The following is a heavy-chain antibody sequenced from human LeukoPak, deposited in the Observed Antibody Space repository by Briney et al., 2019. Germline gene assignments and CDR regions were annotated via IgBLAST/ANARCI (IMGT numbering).Heavy chain of an antibody. Sequence: GGSLRLSCAVSGFTFTNYWMHWVRQTPEKGLVWVSRITHDGSDTSYADSVKGRFTISRDNARDTLYLQMNGLRAEDTAVYYCARVPVAFGAFDIWGQGTVVTVSS. CDR2: ITHDGSDT. CDR1: GFTFTNYW. J-gene: IGHJ3*02. CDR3: ARVPVAFGAFDI. V-gene: IGHV3-74*01. D-gene: IGHD2-21*01.